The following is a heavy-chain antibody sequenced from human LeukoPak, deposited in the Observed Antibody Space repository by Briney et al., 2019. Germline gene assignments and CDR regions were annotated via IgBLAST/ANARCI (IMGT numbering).Heavy chain of an antibody. J-gene: IGHJ4*02. Sequence: GGSLRLSCAASGFTFSSYAMSWVRQAPGKGLEWVANINKDGGEKYYVDSVKGRFTISRDNAKNSLYLQMNSLRAEDTAVYYCARGGAGIFGTDYWGQGTLVTVSS. CDR3: ARGGAGIFGTDY. CDR2: INKDGGEK. D-gene: IGHD3-3*01. CDR1: GFTFSSYA. V-gene: IGHV3-7*01.